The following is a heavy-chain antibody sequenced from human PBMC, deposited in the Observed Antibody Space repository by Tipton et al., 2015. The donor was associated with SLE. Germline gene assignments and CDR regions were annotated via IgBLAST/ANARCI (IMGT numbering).Heavy chain of an antibody. D-gene: IGHD3-10*01. CDR3: ARERDYYGSGSFVDY. J-gene: IGHJ4*02. CDR1: GGSITSSY. Sequence: GLVKPSETLSLTCAVSGGSITSSYWSWIRQPPGKGLEWIGYICYSGSTNYNPSLRSRVTMSADTSKNQFSLKLSSVTAADTAMYYCARERDYYGSGSFVDYWGQGTPVTVSS. V-gene: IGHV4-59*01. CDR2: ICYSGST.